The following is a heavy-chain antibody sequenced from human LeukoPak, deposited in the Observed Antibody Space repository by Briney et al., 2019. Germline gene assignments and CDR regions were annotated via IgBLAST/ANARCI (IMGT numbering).Heavy chain of an antibody. V-gene: IGHV3-23*01. Sequence: GGSLRLSCAASGLPFSNYALSWVRQAPGKGLAWVSVISGSDTSTFYADSVKGRFTISRDNSKNTLYLQMGSLRAEDMAVYYCARTYYYDSSGYYPYYFDYWGQGTLVTVSS. CDR2: ISGSDTST. D-gene: IGHD3-22*01. CDR1: GLPFSNYA. CDR3: ARTYYYDSSGYYPYYFDY. J-gene: IGHJ4*02.